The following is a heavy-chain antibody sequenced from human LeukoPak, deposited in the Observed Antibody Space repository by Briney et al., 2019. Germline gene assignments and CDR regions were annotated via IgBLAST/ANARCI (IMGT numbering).Heavy chain of an antibody. J-gene: IGHJ4*02. CDR2: IKEDGTET. Sequence: GGSLRLSCAASGFMFSSNWMSWVRLAPGKGLEWVANIKEDGTETYYVDSVKGRFTISRDNSKNTVYLQMSDLRAEDTAVYYCAKITKATTPNYWGQGTLVTVSS. CDR1: GFMFSSNW. CDR3: AKITKATTPNY. D-gene: IGHD4-17*01. V-gene: IGHV3-7*03.